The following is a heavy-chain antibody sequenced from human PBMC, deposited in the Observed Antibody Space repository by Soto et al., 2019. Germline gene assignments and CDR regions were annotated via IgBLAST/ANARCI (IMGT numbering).Heavy chain of an antibody. CDR2: MNPNSGNT. J-gene: IGHJ4*02. D-gene: IGHD3-9*01. CDR1: GYTFTSYD. CDR3: ARERSINHHPIDY. Sequence: QVPLVQSGAEVKKPGASVKVSCKASGYTFTSYDINWVRQATGQGLEWMGWMNPNSGNTGYAQKFRGRVTMTRNTSISTAYMELSSLRSEDTAVYYCARERSINHHPIDYWGQGTLVTVSS. V-gene: IGHV1-8*01.